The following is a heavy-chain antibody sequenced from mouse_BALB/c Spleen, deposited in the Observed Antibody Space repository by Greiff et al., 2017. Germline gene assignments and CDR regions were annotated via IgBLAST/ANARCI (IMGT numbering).Heavy chain of an antibody. CDR1: GYTFTDYV. J-gene: IGHJ4*01. Sequence: QVQLQQSGPELVKPGASVKMSCKASGYTFTDYVISWVKQRTGQGLEWIGEIYPGSGSTYYNEKFKGKATLTADKSSNTAYMQLSSLTSEDSAVYFCARWDRYDHYYAMDYWGQGTSVTVSS. D-gene: IGHD2-14*01. CDR3: ARWDRYDHYYAMDY. V-gene: IGHV1-77*01. CDR2: IYPGSGST.